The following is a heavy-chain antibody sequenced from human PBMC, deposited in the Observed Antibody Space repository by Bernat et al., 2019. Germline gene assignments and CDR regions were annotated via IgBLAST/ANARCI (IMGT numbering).Heavy chain of an antibody. CDR3: ARGDRRYYGSGSYYTGVQDY. V-gene: IGHV1-18*01. J-gene: IGHJ4*02. CDR1: GYTFTSYG. Sequence: QVQLVQSGAEVKKPGASVKVSCKASGYTFTSYGINWVRQAPGQGLEWMGWISAYNGNTNYAQKLQGRVTMTTDTSTSTAYMELRSLRSDDTAVYYCARGDRRYYGSGSYYTGVQDYWGQGTLVTVSS. CDR2: ISAYNGNT. D-gene: IGHD3-10*01.